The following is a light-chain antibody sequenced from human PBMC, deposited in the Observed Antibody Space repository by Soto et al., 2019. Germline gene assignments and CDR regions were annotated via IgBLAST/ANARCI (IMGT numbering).Light chain of an antibody. V-gene: IGKV3-20*01. Sequence: EIVLTQSPGTLSLSPGERATLSCRASQSVSSDYLAWYQQKPGQAPRLLVYGASNRATAIPDRLSGSGSGTDFTLTISRLEPEDFAVYSCQQYGSSPYTFGQGTKLEI. CDR2: GAS. CDR3: QQYGSSPYT. CDR1: QSVSSDY. J-gene: IGKJ2*01.